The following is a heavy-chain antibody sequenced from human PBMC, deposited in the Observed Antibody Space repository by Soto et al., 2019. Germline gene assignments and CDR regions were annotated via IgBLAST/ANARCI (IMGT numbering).Heavy chain of an antibody. CDR1: GFTVSSNY. V-gene: IGHV3-53*01. J-gene: IGHJ4*02. CDR3: ERDLDTWNDFPPGDY. D-gene: IGHD1-1*01. Sequence: GGSLRLSCAASGFTVSSNYMSWVRQAPGKGLEWVSVIYSGSSTYYADSVKGRFTISRDNSKNTLYLQKNSLRAEDTAVYDCERDLDTWNDFPPGDYWGQGTLVTVSS. CDR2: IYSGSST.